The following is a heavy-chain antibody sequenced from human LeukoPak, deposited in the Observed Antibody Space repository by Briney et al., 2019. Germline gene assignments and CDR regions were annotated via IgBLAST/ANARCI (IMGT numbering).Heavy chain of an antibody. D-gene: IGHD3-9*01. Sequence: ASVKVSCKASGLTFTSSAMQWVRQAPGQRLEWMGRINAANGNTEYSQKFQGRVTITRDTSASTAYMELSSLRSEDTAVYNCARDLQPVGYFDSYGVFDYWGQGTLVTVSS. CDR1: GLTFTSSA. CDR3: ARDLQPVGYFDSYGVFDY. J-gene: IGHJ4*02. CDR2: INAANGNT. V-gene: IGHV1-3*01.